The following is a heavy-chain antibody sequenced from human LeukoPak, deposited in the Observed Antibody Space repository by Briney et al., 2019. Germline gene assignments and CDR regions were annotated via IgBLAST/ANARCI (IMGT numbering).Heavy chain of an antibody. D-gene: IGHD3-10*01. J-gene: IGHJ4*02. CDR3: ARGRRIWFGELYSRQIDY. Sequence: ASVKVSCKASGYTFTSYDINWVRQATGQGLEWMGWMNPNSGNTGYAQKFQGRVTITRNTSISTAYMELSSLRSEDTAVYYCARGRRIWFGELYSRQIDYWGQGTLVTVSS. CDR1: GYTFTSYD. V-gene: IGHV1-8*03. CDR2: MNPNSGNT.